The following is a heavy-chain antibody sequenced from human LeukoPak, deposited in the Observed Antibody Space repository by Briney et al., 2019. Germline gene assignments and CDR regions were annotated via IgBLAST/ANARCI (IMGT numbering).Heavy chain of an antibody. CDR1: GGSISSGSYY. CDR3: ATGRGAYYDYVWGSPPAY. V-gene: IGHV4-61*02. Sequence: SETLSLTCTVSGGSISSGSYYWSWIRQPAGKGLEWIGRIYTSGSTNYNPSLKSRVTISVDTSKNQFSLKLSSVTAADTAVYYCATGRGAYYDYVWGSPPAYWGQGTLVTVSS. J-gene: IGHJ4*02. CDR2: IYTSGST. D-gene: IGHD3-16*01.